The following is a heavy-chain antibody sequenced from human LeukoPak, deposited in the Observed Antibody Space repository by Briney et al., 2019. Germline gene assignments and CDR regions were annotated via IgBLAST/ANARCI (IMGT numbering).Heavy chain of an antibody. CDR3: AKDRTRYDY. D-gene: IGHD3/OR15-3a*01. V-gene: IGHV3-7*01. CDR1: GFTFSSYW. J-gene: IGHJ4*02. Sequence: GGSLRLSCAASGFTFSSYWMSWVRQAPGKGLEWVANIKQDGSENYYVDSVKGRFTISRDNAKNSLYLQVNSLRAEDTAVYYCAKDRTRYDYWGQGTLVTVSS. CDR2: IKQDGSEN.